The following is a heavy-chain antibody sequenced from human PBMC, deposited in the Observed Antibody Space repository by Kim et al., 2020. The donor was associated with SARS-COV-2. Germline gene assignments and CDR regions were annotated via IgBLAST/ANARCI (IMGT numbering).Heavy chain of an antibody. CDR2: ISGSGGST. V-gene: IGHV3-23*01. CDR3: AALLPGYSSSWYYFDY. CDR1: GFTFSSYA. J-gene: IGHJ4*02. D-gene: IGHD6-13*01. Sequence: GGSLRLSCAASGFTFSSYAMSWVRQAPGKGLEWVSAISGSGGSTYYADSVKGRFTISRDNSKNTLYLQMNSLRAEDTAVYYCAALLPGYSSSWYYFDYWGQGTLVTVSS.